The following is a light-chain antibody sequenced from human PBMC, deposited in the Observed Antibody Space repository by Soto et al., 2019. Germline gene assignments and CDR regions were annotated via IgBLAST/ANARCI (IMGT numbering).Light chain of an antibody. V-gene: IGKV3D-15*01. Sequence: EIVMTQSPATLSVSPGETATLSCRASQSVVSAVAWYQHKPGQAPRLLIVAAFIRATCVPGRFSRGGSGTELTLTISRLQSEDFAVYFCQQYTNWPPLTFGGGTPVEIK. CDR1: QSVVSA. CDR3: QQYTNWPPLT. CDR2: AAF. J-gene: IGKJ4*01.